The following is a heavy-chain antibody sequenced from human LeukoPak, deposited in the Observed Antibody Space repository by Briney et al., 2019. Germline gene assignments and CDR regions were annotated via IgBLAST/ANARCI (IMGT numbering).Heavy chain of an antibody. Sequence: PGGSLRLSCAASGFTFSSYGMHWVRQAPGKGLEWVAVIPYDGSNKYYADSVKGRFTISRDNSKNTLYLQMNSLRAEDTAVYYCAKTPLARYSSGWYGYWGQGTLATVSS. J-gene: IGHJ4*02. CDR3: AKTPLARYSSGWYGY. CDR1: GFTFSSYG. D-gene: IGHD6-19*01. V-gene: IGHV3-30*18. CDR2: IPYDGSNK.